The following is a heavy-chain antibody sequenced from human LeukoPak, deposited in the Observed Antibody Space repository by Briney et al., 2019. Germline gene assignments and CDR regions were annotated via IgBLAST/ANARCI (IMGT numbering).Heavy chain of an antibody. D-gene: IGHD3-22*01. J-gene: IGHJ4*02. CDR1: GFTFSSYA. Sequence: GGSLRLSCAASGFTFSSYAMHWVRQAPGKGLEWVAVISYDGSNKYYADSVKGRFTISRDNSKNTLYLQMNSLRAEDTAVYYCARESHGDYYDSSGYYYRYWGQGTLVTVSS. CDR2: ISYDGSNK. CDR3: ARESHGDYYDSSGYYYRY. V-gene: IGHV3-30-3*01.